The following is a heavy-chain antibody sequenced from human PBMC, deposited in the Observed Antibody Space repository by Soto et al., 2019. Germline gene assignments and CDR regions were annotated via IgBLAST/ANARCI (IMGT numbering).Heavy chain of an antibody. CDR1: GFTFSSYA. J-gene: IGHJ3*02. CDR3: ARVLGYAFDI. D-gene: IGHD7-27*01. Sequence: EVQLVESGGGLVQPGGSLRLSCAASGFTFSSYAMHWVRQAPGKGLEYVSAISSNGGSTYYANSVKGRFTISRDNSKNTLYLQMGSLRAEDMAVYYCARVLGYAFDIWGQGTMVTVSS. CDR2: ISSNGGST. V-gene: IGHV3-64*01.